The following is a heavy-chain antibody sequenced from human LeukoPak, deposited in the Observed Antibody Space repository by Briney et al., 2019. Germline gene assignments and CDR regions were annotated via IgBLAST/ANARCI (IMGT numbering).Heavy chain of an antibody. CDR1: GGSISSGDYY. J-gene: IGHJ5*02. CDR2: MYYSGST. Sequence: PSQTLSLTCTVSGGSISSGDYYWSWLRQPPGKGLEGIAYMYYSGSTYYNPSRKRRVTMSANTSKNQLSLKLSSVTAADTAVYYCARPYYYDSRIDPWGQGILVTVSS. CDR3: ARPYYYDSRIDP. D-gene: IGHD3-22*01. V-gene: IGHV4-30-4*01.